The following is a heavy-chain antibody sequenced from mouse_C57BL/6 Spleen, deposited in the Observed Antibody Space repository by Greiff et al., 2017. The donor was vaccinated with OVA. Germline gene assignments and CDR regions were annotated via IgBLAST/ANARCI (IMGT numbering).Heavy chain of an antibody. Sequence: EVKLVESGGGLVKPGGSLKLSCAASGFTFSSYAMSWVRQTPEKRLEWVATISDGGSYTYYPDNVKGRFTISRDNAKNNLYLQMSHLKSEDTAMYYCARAKLTGTLYYAMDYWGQGTSVTVSS. CDR1: GFTFSSYA. CDR2: ISDGGSYT. J-gene: IGHJ4*01. D-gene: IGHD4-1*01. CDR3: ARAKLTGTLYYAMDY. V-gene: IGHV5-4*03.